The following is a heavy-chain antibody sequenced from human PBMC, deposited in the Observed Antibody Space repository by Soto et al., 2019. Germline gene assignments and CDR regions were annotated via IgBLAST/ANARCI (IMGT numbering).Heavy chain of an antibody. CDR2: ISSNGGST. Sequence: EVQLVESGGGLVQPGGSLRLSCAASGFTFSSYAMHWVRQAPGRGLEYVSGISSNGGSTQYANSVKGRFTISRDNSKNTLYLQMGSLRAEDMAVYYCARQWLDSYYSDYWGQGTLVTVSS. CDR1: GFTFSSYA. D-gene: IGHD6-19*01. J-gene: IGHJ4*02. V-gene: IGHV3-64*01. CDR3: ARQWLDSYYSDY.